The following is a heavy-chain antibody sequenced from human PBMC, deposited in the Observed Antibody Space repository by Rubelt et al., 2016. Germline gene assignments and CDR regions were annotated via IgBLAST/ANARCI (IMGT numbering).Heavy chain of an antibody. V-gene: IGHV1-69*01. CDR2: IIPIFGTA. Sequence: QVQLVQSGAEVKKPGSSVKVSCKASGGTFSSYAISWVRQAPGQGLEWMGGIIPIFGTANYAQKFQGRVTITADESTSTAYMELSSLRSEDTAVYYCARLKGARTSSGWYYFDYWGQGTLVTVSS. D-gene: IGHD6-19*01. J-gene: IGHJ4*02. CDR3: ARLKGARTSSGWYYFDY. CDR1: GGTFSSYA.